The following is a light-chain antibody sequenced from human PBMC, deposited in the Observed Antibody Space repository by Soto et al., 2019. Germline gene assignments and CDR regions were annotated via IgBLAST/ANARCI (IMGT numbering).Light chain of an antibody. V-gene: IGLV2-14*01. CDR3: SSSTSSSTL. J-gene: IGLJ2*01. Sequence: QSVLTQPASVSGSPGQSITISCTGSSSDVGGYDYVSWYQHHPGKAPKLLIYEVSNRPSGVSNRFSGSKSGNTAALTISGLHAEDEADSYCSSSTSSSTLFGVGTQLTVL. CDR2: EVS. CDR1: SSDVGGYDY.